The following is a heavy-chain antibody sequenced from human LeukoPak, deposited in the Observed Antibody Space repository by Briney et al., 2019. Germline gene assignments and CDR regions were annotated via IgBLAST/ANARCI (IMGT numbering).Heavy chain of an antibody. V-gene: IGHV3-30*02. D-gene: IGHD5-24*01. J-gene: IGHJ4*02. CDR2: VRYDENNK. Sequence: PGGTLRLSCAASGFTFRNYGMHWFRQAPGKGLEWVADVRYDENNKYYVDSVKGRFTISRDNSKSTLYLQMNSLRVEDTAVYFCAKDPGKDGWSYSDSCGQGTLVTVSS. CDR1: GFTFRNYG. CDR3: AKDPGKDGWSYSDS.